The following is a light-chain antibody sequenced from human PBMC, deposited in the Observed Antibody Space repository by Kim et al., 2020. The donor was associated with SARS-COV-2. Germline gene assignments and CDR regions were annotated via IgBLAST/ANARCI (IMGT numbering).Light chain of an antibody. CDR2: DAA. Sequence: PWGGPTPHCVAGQFVDFSLSCFHQTGGRDPRHLIYDAAIRVTGIPDRIGGSGSGSDFTLTISSLQPEDCSIYYCQQHSKWPPAPPCGGGTKLEI. CDR3: QQHSKWPPAPP. V-gene: IGKV3-11*01. J-gene: IGKJ4*01. CDR1: QFVDFS.